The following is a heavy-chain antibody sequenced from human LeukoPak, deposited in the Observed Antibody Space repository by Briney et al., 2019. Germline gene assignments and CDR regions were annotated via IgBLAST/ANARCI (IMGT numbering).Heavy chain of an antibody. V-gene: IGHV3-48*03. Sequence: TGGSLRLSCAASGXTFSSYEMNWVRQAPGKGLEWVSYISSSGSTIYYADSVKGRFTISRDNAKNSLYLQMNSLRAEDTAVYYCARDTGELGYPDYWGQGTLVTVSS. J-gene: IGHJ4*02. D-gene: IGHD1-14*01. CDR2: ISSSGSTI. CDR1: GXTFSSYE. CDR3: ARDTGELGYPDY.